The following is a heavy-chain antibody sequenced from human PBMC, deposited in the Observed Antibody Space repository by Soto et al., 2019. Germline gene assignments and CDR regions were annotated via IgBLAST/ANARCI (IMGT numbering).Heavy chain of an antibody. CDR3: ARDREYYYDSSGYRHYYVMDV. V-gene: IGHV4-59*01. CDR1: GCSISSYY. J-gene: IGHJ6*02. D-gene: IGHD3-22*01. CDR2: IYYSGST. Sequence: SETLSLPCPVSGCSISSYYWSWIRQPPGKGLEWIGYIYYSGSTNYNPSLKSRVTISVDTSKNQFSLKLSSVTAADTALYYCARDREYYYDSSGYRHYYVMDVWGQGTTVTVSS.